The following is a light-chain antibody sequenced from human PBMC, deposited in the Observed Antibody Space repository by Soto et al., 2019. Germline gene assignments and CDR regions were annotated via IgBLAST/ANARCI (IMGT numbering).Light chain of an antibody. Sequence: DIQMTQSPSSLSASVGDRVTITCRASESIARHLNWYQQQPGKAPNLLIYAASSLQNGVPSRFRGGGSGTDFTLTISNLQPEDFATYYCQQSYSTLSITFGQGTRLEIK. CDR3: QQSYSTLSIT. CDR1: ESIARH. CDR2: AAS. V-gene: IGKV1-39*01. J-gene: IGKJ5*01.